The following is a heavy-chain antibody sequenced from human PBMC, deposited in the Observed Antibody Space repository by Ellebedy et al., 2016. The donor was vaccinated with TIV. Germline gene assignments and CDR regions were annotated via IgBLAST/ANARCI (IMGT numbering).Heavy chain of an antibody. V-gene: IGHV3-7*01. J-gene: IGHJ4*02. Sequence: GESLKISCAASGFTFSSYWMSWVRQAPGKGLEWVANIKQDGSEKYYVDSVKGRFTISRDNSKNTLYLQMNSLRAEDTAVYYCAKQGRGYGSGPLEWGQGTLVTVSS. CDR3: AKQGRGYGSGPLE. CDR1: GFTFSSYW. CDR2: IKQDGSEK. D-gene: IGHD3-10*01.